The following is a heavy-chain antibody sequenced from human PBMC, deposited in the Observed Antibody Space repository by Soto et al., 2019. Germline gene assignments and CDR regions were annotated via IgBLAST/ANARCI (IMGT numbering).Heavy chain of an antibody. J-gene: IGHJ4*01. D-gene: IGHD6-6*01. CDR1: GYTFTSYA. Sequence: QVQLVQSGAEVKKPGASVKVSCKASGYTFTSYAMHWVRQAPGQRLEWMGWINAGNGNTKYSQKFQGRVTITRDTSASTAYRELSSLRSEDTAVYYCARDGEYSSSSQGEGGGQYYFDYWGHGTLVTVSS. CDR3: ARDGEYSSSSQGEGGGQYYFDY. V-gene: IGHV1-3*01. CDR2: INAGNGNT.